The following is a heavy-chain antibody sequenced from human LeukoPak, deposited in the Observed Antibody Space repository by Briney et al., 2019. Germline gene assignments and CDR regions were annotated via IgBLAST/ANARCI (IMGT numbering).Heavy chain of an antibody. CDR2: IGAGGDT. CDR1: GFTFSTYD. Sequence: GGSLRLSCAASGFTFSTYDMHWVRQTTGKGLEWVSAIGAGGDTYYQDSVKGRFTIFRDNANLYLQVNTLRPGDTAVYYCVREGTFASPEAGRWIDSFDIWGQGTMVTVSS. V-gene: IGHV3-13*01. CDR3: VREGTFASPEAGRWIDSFDI. D-gene: IGHD6-13*01. J-gene: IGHJ3*02.